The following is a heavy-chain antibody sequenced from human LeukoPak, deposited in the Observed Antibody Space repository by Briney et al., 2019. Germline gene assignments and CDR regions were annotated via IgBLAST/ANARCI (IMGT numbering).Heavy chain of an antibody. V-gene: IGHV3-53*01. Sequence: GGSLRLSCAASGFTVSSNYMNWVRQAPGKGLEWVSVIYGGGNIYYADSVKGRFTISRDNSKNTLYLQTNSLRAEGTAVYYCARGAGYNYPYYFDYWGQGTLVTVSS. CDR1: GFTVSSNY. CDR2: IYGGGNI. D-gene: IGHD5-24*01. J-gene: IGHJ4*02. CDR3: ARGAGYNYPYYFDY.